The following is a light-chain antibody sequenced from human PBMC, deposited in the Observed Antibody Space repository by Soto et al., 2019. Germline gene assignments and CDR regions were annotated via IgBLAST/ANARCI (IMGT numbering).Light chain of an antibody. CDR1: SSDVGNYNL. J-gene: IGLJ1*01. Sequence: QSVLNQPASVSGSPGQSITISCTGTSSDVGNYNLVSWYQQHPGKAPKLMIYEGSKRPSGVSNRFSGAKSGNTASLTISGLQAEDESDYYCCSYAGSSTYVFGTGTKLTVL. CDR3: CSYAGSSTYV. CDR2: EGS. V-gene: IGLV2-23*01.